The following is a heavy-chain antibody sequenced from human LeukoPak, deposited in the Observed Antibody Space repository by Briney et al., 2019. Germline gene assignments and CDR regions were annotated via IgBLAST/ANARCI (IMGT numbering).Heavy chain of an antibody. V-gene: IGHV4-30-4*08. CDR3: ARALYCSSTSCSPKAFDI. Sequence: SQTLSLTCTVSGGSISSGDYYWSWIRQPPGKGLEWIGYIYYSGSTYYNPSLKSRVTISVDTSKNQFSLKLSSVTAADTAAYYCARALYCSSTSCSPKAFDIWGQGTMVTVSS. CDR1: GGSISSGDYY. J-gene: IGHJ3*02. D-gene: IGHD2-2*01. CDR2: IYYSGST.